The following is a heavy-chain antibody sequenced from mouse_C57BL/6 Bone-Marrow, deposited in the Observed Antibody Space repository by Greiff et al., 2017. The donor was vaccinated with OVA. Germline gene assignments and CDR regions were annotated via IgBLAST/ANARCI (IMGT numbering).Heavy chain of an antibody. V-gene: IGHV1-26*01. D-gene: IGHD2-2*01. CDR1: GYTFTDYY. J-gene: IGHJ2*01. CDR2: INPNTGGT. CDR3: ARGVTNVC. Sequence: VQLQQSGPELVKPGASVKISCKASGYTFTDYYMNWVKQSHGKSLEWIGDINPNTGGTSYNQKFKGKATLTVDKSSSTAYMELRSLTSEDSAVYYCARGVTNVCWGQGTTLTVSS.